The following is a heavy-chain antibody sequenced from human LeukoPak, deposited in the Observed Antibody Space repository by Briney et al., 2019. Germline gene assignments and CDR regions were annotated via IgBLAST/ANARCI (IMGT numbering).Heavy chain of an antibody. J-gene: IGHJ4*02. D-gene: IGHD6-13*01. Sequence: GGSLRLSRAASGFTFRFSNYAMSWVRQAPGKGLEWVSAISGSGGSTYYADSLTGRFSISRDNSKNTLYLQMNSLRAENTAVYYCAKDKITLAAAAFYYFDHWGRRTLVTVPS. CDR3: AKDKITLAAAAFYYFDH. CDR1: GFTFRFSNYA. CDR2: ISGSGGST. V-gene: IGHV3-23*01.